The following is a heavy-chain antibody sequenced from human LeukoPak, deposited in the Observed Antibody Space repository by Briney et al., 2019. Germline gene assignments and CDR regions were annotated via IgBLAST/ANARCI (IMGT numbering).Heavy chain of an antibody. Sequence: ASVKVSFKASGYTFTGYYMHWVRQAPGQGLEWMGWINPNSGGTNYAQKFQGRVTMTRDTSISTAYMELSRLRSDDTAVYYCARDRALYYYDSSGYYYDAFDIWGQGTMVTVSS. CDR1: GYTFTGYY. V-gene: IGHV1-2*02. J-gene: IGHJ3*02. CDR2: INPNSGGT. CDR3: ARDRALYYYDSSGYYYDAFDI. D-gene: IGHD3-22*01.